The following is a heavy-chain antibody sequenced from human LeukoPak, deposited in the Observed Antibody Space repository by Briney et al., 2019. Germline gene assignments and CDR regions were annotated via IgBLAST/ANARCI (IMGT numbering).Heavy chain of an antibody. CDR2: ISYDGSNK. V-gene: IGHV3-30-3*01. CDR1: GFTFSSYA. Sequence: GGSLRLSCAASGFTFSSYAMHWVRQAPGKGLEWVAVISYDGSNKYYADSVKGRFTISRDNSKSTLYLQMNSLRAEDTAVYYCAXTXXDXXXXXVDXXXXGXLVTVS. J-gene: IGHJ4*02. CDR3: AXTXXDXXXXXVDX.